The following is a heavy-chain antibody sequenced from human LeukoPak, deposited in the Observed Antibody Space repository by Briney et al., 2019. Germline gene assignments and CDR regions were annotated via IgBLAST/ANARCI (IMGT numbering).Heavy chain of an antibody. CDR1: GFTFSSSA. V-gene: IGHV3-23*01. CDR2: ISNNGGYT. CDR3: AKQLGYCSDASCYFSY. Sequence: GGSLRLSCAASGFTFSSSAMIWVRQSPGKGLEWVSPISNNGGYTYYADSVQGRFTIPRDNSKSTLCLQMNSLRDEDTAVYYCAKQLGYCSDASCYFSYWGQGTLVTVSS. D-gene: IGHD2-15*01. J-gene: IGHJ4*02.